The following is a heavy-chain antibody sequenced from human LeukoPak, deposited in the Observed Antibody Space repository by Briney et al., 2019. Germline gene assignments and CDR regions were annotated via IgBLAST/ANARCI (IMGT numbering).Heavy chain of an antibody. Sequence: ASVKVSCKASGGSFSSYAISWVRQAPGQGLEWVGGITPVYGTANKAQKFQDRVTITADISTRTAYMELRSLRSEDTAVYYCARSGSYYYYYMDVWGKGTTVTVSS. V-gene: IGHV1-69*06. CDR3: ARSGSYYYYYMDV. D-gene: IGHD1-26*01. CDR1: GGSFSSYA. J-gene: IGHJ6*03. CDR2: ITPVYGTA.